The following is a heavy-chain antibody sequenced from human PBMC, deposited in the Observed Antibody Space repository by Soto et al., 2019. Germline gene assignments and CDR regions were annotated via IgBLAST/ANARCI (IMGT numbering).Heavy chain of an antibody. CDR3: ARARTSSAVDFDY. Sequence: SETLSLTCTVSGGSISSYYWSWIRQPPGKGLEWIGYIYYTGNTNYNPSLKGRVTISVDTSKNQFSLKLTSLTAADTAVYYCARARTSSAVDFDYWGQGTLVTVSS. V-gene: IGHV4-59*01. CDR2: IYYTGNT. D-gene: IGHD6-19*01. CDR1: GGSISSYY. J-gene: IGHJ4*02.